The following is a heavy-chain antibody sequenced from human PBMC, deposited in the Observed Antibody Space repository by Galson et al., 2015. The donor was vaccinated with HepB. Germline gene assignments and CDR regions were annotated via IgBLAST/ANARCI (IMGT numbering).Heavy chain of an antibody. J-gene: IGHJ4*02. V-gene: IGHV3-30*04. CDR1: GFTFSSYA. CDR2: ISYDGSNK. CDR3: ARGLHDDYYFDY. Sequence: SLRLSCAASGFTFSSYATHWVRQAPGKGLEWVAVISYDGSNKYYADSVKGRFTISRDNSKNTLYLQMNSLRAEDTAVYYCARGLHDDYYFDYWGQGTLVTVSS. D-gene: IGHD3-3*01.